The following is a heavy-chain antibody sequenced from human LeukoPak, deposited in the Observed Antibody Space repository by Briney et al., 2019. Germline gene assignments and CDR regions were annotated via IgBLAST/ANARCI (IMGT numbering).Heavy chain of an antibody. CDR1: GFTFSSYS. Sequence: GGSLRLSCAASGFTFSSYSMNWVRQAPGKGLEWVSSISSSSSYIYYADSEKGRFTISRDNAKNSLYLQMNSLRAEDTAVYYCARDLRQWLVPYDAFDIWGQGTMVTVSS. J-gene: IGHJ3*02. V-gene: IGHV3-21*01. D-gene: IGHD6-19*01. CDR3: ARDLRQWLVPYDAFDI. CDR2: ISSSSSYI.